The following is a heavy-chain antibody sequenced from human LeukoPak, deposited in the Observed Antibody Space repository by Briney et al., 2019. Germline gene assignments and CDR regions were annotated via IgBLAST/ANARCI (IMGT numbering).Heavy chain of an antibody. CDR3: ARVRRLMGAFDI. V-gene: IGHV3-30*03. Sequence: PGGSLRLSCAASGFTFSSYGMHWVRQAPGKGLEWVAVISYDGSNKYYADSVKGRFTISRDNSKNTLYLQMNSLRAEDTAVYYCARVRRLMGAFDIWGQGTMVTVSS. CDR1: GFTFSSYG. J-gene: IGHJ3*02. CDR2: ISYDGSNK.